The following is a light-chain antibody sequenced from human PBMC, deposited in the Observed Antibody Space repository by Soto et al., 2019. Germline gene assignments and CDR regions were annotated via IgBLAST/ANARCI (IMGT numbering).Light chain of an antibody. V-gene: IGKV3-11*01. J-gene: IGKJ1*01. CDR2: DAS. Sequence: EIVLTQSPATLSLSPGERATLSCRASQSVTKYLAWYQQKPGQAPRLLIYDASNRATGIPARFSGSGSGTDFTLTISSLEPEDFVVYYCQQRSNWPRTFGQGTKVGIK. CDR3: QQRSNWPRT. CDR1: QSVTKY.